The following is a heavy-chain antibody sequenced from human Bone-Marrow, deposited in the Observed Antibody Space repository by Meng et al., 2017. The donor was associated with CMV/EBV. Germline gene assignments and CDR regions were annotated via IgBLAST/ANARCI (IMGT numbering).Heavy chain of an antibody. D-gene: IGHD3-3*01. Sequence: ASVKVSCKASGYTFTSYGISWVRQAPGQGLEWMGWISAYNGNTNYAQKLQGRVTMTTDTSTSTAYMELRSLRSDDTAVYYCARDHYDFWSGYYGYYYYYYGMDVWGQGPTVTGSS. J-gene: IGHJ6*01. CDR2: ISAYNGNT. CDR1: GYTFTSYG. CDR3: ARDHYDFWSGYYGYYYYYYGMDV. V-gene: IGHV1-18*01.